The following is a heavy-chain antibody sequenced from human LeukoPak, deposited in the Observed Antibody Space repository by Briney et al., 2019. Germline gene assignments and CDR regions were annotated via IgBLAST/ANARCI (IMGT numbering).Heavy chain of an antibody. Sequence: GESLKISFKGSGYRFTSYWISWVRPMPGKGLEWMGRIVPSDSYTNYSPSFQGHVTISADKSISTAYLQWSSLKASDTAMYYCARHVRGPYGSGSPIFDYWGQGTLVTVSS. D-gene: IGHD3-10*01. CDR3: ARHVRGPYGSGSPIFDY. J-gene: IGHJ4*02. CDR1: GYRFTSYW. V-gene: IGHV5-10-1*01. CDR2: IVPSDSYT.